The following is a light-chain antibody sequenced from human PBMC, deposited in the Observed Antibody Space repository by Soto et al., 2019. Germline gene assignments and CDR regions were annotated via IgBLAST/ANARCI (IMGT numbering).Light chain of an antibody. Sequence: IEMTQSASTLSVSAGERATLSCRASQSVSSNLVWYQQKPGQAPRLLIYGASTRVTGIPARFSGSASGTEFTLTISSLQSEDFAVYYCQQYHNWWTFGQGTKVDIK. CDR3: QQYHNWWT. V-gene: IGKV3-15*01. CDR1: QSVSSN. CDR2: GAS. J-gene: IGKJ1*01.